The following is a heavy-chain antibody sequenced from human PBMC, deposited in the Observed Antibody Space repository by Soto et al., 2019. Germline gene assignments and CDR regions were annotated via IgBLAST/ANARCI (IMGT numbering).Heavy chain of an antibody. Sequence: QVQLVESGGGVVQPGRSLRLSCAASGFTFSSYAMHWVRQAPGKGLEWVAVISYDGSNKYYADSVKGRFTISRDNSKNTLYRHMNSLRAEEKAVCYCAREVGYCSGGSCYSRGFYYYYGMDVWGQGTTVTVSS. J-gene: IGHJ6*02. CDR1: GFTFSSYA. D-gene: IGHD2-15*01. CDR2: ISYDGSNK. CDR3: AREVGYCSGGSCYSRGFYYYYGMDV. V-gene: IGHV3-30-3*01.